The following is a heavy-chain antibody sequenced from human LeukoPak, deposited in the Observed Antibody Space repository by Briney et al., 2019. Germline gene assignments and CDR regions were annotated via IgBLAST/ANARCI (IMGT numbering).Heavy chain of an antibody. CDR2: MIQDGNTK. Sequence: GGALRLSCAASVVTLSIYWTSGGRHAPGEGLELVAKMIQDGNTKYNADSANARFTTSTDDTNNSQYLQTSSRRADDTTMYYCAREAGGDKFDYSGQGTLVTASS. D-gene: IGHD3-10*01. J-gene: IGHJ4*02. CDR1: VVTLSIYW. V-gene: IGHV3-7*04. CDR3: AREAGGDKFDY.